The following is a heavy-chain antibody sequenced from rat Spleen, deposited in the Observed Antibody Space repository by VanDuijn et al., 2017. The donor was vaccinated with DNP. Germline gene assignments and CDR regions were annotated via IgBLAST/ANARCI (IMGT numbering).Heavy chain of an antibody. CDR3: TTSLYYYDGSLEGYYDGRAMDA. Sequence: EVQLVESGGGLVQPGRSLKLSCAASGFTFSDYYMAWVRQAPTKGLEWVASISYDGGSTYYRDSVKGRFTISRDNAKSSLYLQMDSLRSEDTATYYCTTSLYYYDGSLEGYYDGRAMDAWGQGTSVTVSS. CDR2: ISYDGGST. V-gene: IGHV5-20*01. D-gene: IGHD1-12*02. J-gene: IGHJ4*01. CDR1: GFTFSDYY.